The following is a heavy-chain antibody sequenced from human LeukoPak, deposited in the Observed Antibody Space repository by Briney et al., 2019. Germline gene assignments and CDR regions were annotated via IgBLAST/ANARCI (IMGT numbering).Heavy chain of an antibody. D-gene: IGHD4-17*01. Sequence: GGSLRLSCAASGFTFSSYAMHWVRQAPGKGLEYVSAISSNGGSTYYANSVKGRFTISRDNSKNTLYLQMGSLRAEDMAVYYCARSHTVTTYYFGYWGQGTLVTVSS. CDR1: GFTFSSYA. CDR2: ISSNGGST. J-gene: IGHJ4*02. CDR3: ARSHTVTTYYFGY. V-gene: IGHV3-64*01.